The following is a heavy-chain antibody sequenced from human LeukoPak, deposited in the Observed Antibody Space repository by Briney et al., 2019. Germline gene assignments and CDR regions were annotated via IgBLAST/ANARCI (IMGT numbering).Heavy chain of an antibody. CDR2: ITSSGRTP. CDR3: AKGRPNFYETSGSYYKIKGDF. CDR1: GFTFNTHA. V-gene: IGHV3-23*01. Sequence: GGSLRLSCEASGFTFNTHAMSWVRQAPGKGLEWVASITSSGRTPYYTDSVKGRFTISRDNSKNTLYLQMNSLRGEDTAVYYCAKGRPNFYETSGSYYKIKGDFWGQGSLVTVSS. J-gene: IGHJ4*02. D-gene: IGHD3-10*01.